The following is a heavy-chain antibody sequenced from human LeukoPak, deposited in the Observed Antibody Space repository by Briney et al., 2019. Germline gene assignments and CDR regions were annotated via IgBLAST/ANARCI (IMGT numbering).Heavy chain of an antibody. CDR2: ISSSGSTI. V-gene: IGHV3-11*04. Sequence: GGSLRLSCAASGFPFSDYYMSWVRQAPGKGLEWVSYISSSGSTIYYADSVKGRFTISRDNAKNSLYLQMNSLRAEDTAVYYCASEGASGGYTFDYWGQGTLVTVSS. CDR1: GFPFSDYY. D-gene: IGHD2-15*01. J-gene: IGHJ4*02. CDR3: ASEGASGGYTFDY.